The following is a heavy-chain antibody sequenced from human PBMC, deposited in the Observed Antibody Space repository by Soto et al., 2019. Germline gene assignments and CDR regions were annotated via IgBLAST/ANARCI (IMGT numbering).Heavy chain of an antibody. D-gene: IGHD3-16*01. CDR3: ARRWGMGFDY. Sequence: QVQLQESGPGLVKPSETLSLTCTVSGGSISSYYWSWIRQPPGKGLEWIGYIYYSGSTNYNPSLKSRVTISVDTSKNQFSLKLSSVTAADTAVDYCARRWGMGFDYWGQGTLVTVSS. CDR2: IYYSGST. V-gene: IGHV4-59*01. CDR1: GGSISSYY. J-gene: IGHJ4*02.